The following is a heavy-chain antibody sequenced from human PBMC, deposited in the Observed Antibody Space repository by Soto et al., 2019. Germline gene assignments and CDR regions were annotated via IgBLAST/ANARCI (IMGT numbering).Heavy chain of an antibody. V-gene: IGHV5-51*01. D-gene: IGHD6-6*01. CDR1: GYSFTSYW. CDR2: IYPGDSDT. Sequence: GESLKISCKGSGYSFTSYWIGWVRQMPGKGLEWMGIIYPGDSDTRYSPSFQGQVTISADKSISTAYLQWSSLKASDTAMYYCARYTGSSPRDYYYGMDVWGQGTTVTVSS. J-gene: IGHJ6*02. CDR3: ARYTGSSPRDYYYGMDV.